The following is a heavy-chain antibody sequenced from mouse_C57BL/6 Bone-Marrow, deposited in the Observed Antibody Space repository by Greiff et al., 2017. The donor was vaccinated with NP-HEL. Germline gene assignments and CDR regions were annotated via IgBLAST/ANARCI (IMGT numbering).Heavy chain of an antibody. J-gene: IGHJ4*01. CDR2: ISNLAYSI. CDR3: ARHGTVVPLTMDY. CDR1: GFTFSDYG. D-gene: IGHD1-1*01. V-gene: IGHV5-15*01. Sequence: EVQGVESGGGLVQPGGSLKLSCAASGFTFSDYGMAWVRQAPRKGPEWVAFISNLAYSIYYADTVTGRFTISRENAKNTLYREMSSLRSEDTAMYYCARHGTVVPLTMDYWGQGTSVTVSS.